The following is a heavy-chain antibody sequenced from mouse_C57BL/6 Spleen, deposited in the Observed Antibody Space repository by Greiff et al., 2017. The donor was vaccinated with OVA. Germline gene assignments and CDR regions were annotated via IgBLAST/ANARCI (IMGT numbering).Heavy chain of an antibody. CDR1: GYTFTSYW. V-gene: IGHV1-64*01. J-gene: IGHJ2*01. Sequence: QLQQPGAELVKPGASVTLSCQASGYTFTSYWMHWVKQRPGQGLEWIGMIHPNSGSTNYNEKFKSKATLTVDKSSSTAYMQLSSLTSEDSAVYYCARMGGRGDYWGQGTTLTVSS. CDR2: IHPNSGST. CDR3: ARMGGRGDY. D-gene: IGHD3-3*01.